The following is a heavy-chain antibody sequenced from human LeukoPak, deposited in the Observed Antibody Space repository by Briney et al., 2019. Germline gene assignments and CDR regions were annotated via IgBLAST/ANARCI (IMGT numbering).Heavy chain of an antibody. CDR1: GGSISSYY. D-gene: IGHD4-17*01. V-gene: IGHV4-4*07. CDR2: IYTSGST. J-gene: IGHJ4*02. CDR3: ARDRGYGDYVFYFDY. Sequence: SETLSLTCTVSGGSISSYYWSWIRQPAGKGLEWIGRIYTSGSTNYNPSLKSRVTMSVDTSKNQFSLKLSSVTVADTAVYYCARDRGYGDYVFYFDYWGQGTLVTVSS.